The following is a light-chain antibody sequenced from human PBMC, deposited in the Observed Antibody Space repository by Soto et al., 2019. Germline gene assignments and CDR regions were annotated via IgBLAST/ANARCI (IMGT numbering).Light chain of an antibody. J-gene: IGLJ1*01. Sequence: QSALTQSASVSGSPGQSITISCTGTSSVVGGHDYVSWYQQHPGKAPTLMIYHVTNRPSGVSSRFSGSKSGNTAFLIISGLQAEDEADYYCSSYTSSSTFVFGTGTKVTV. V-gene: IGLV2-14*01. CDR2: HVT. CDR3: SSYTSSSTFV. CDR1: SSVVGGHDY.